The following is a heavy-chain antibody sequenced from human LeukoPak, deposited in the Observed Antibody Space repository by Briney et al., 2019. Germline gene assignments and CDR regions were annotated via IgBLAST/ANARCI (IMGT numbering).Heavy chain of an antibody. CDR3: ARTRPPNDAFDI. V-gene: IGHV4-39*07. Sequence: SETLSLTCTVSGGSISSSSYYWGWIRQPPGKGLEWIGEIYHSGSTNYNPSLKSRVTISVDKSKNQFSLKLSSVTAADTAVYYCARTRPPNDAFDIWGQGTMVTVSS. CDR2: IYHSGST. J-gene: IGHJ3*02. CDR1: GGSISSSSYY.